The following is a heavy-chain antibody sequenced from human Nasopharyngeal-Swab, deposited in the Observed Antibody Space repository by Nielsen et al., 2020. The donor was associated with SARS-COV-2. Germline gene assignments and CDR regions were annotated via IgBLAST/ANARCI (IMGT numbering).Heavy chain of an antibody. CDR2: IYPGDSDT. V-gene: IGHV5-51*01. D-gene: IGHD3-10*01. CDR1: GYSFTTYW. Sequence: GESLKISCKVSGYSFTTYWIGWVRQMPGKGLEWMGIIYPGDSDTRYSPSFRGQVTISVDESSSIAYLEWSSLKASDTATYYCARPLRTASGAVRYYYYYGMDVWGQGTTVTVSS. CDR3: ARPLRTASGAVRYYYYYGMDV. J-gene: IGHJ6*02.